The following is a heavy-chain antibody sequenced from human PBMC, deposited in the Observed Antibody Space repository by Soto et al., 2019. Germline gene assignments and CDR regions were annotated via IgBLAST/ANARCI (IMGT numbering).Heavy chain of an antibody. CDR3: ARDWAPAGMYNWFDP. CDR1: GGSISSYY. D-gene: IGHD3-10*01. Sequence: SETLSLTCTVSGGSISSYYWSWIRQPPGKGLEWIGYIYYSGSTNYNPSLKSRDTISVDTSKNQFSLKLSSVTAADTAVYYCARDWAPAGMYNWFDPWGQGTLVTVSS. V-gene: IGHV4-59*01. CDR2: IYYSGST. J-gene: IGHJ5*02.